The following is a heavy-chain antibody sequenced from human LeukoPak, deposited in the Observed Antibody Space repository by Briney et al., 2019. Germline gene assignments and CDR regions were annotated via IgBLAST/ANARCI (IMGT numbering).Heavy chain of an antibody. D-gene: IGHD1-26*01. J-gene: IGHJ3*02. Sequence: ASVKVSCKPSGYTFTTYYIHWVRQAPGQGLEWMGWINPNSGGTNYAQKFQGRVTMTRDTSISTAYMELSRLRSDDTAVYYCARVVGPQGAFDIWGQGTMVTVSS. V-gene: IGHV1-2*02. CDR2: INPNSGGT. CDR1: GYTFTTYY. CDR3: ARVVGPQGAFDI.